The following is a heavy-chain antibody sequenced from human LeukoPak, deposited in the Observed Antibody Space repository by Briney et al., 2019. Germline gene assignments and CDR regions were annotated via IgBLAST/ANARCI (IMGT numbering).Heavy chain of an antibody. CDR2: IWYDGSNK. CDR3: AKHSYRVDSFTDY. CDR1: GFTFSSYG. J-gene: IGHJ4*02. D-gene: IGHD5-12*01. Sequence: GGSLRLSCVVSGFTFSSYGMHWVRQAPGKGLEWVALIWYDGSNKYYADSVKGRFTISRDNSKNTLYLQMNSLRAEDTAVYYCAKHSYRVDSFTDYWGQGTLVTVSS. V-gene: IGHV3-33*06.